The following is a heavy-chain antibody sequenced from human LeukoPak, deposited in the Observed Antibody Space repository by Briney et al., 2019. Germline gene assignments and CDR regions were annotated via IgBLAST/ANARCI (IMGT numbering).Heavy chain of an antibody. Sequence: GGSLRLSCTASGFTFTNTGMHWVRQAPGKGLEWVAFINYDGSDKYYADSVKGRITISRDNSRKTLYLQMTSLRAEDTAVYYCAKGSGWDYWGQGTLVTVSS. CDR1: GFTFTNTG. CDR2: INYDGSDK. CDR3: AKGSGWDY. J-gene: IGHJ4*02. D-gene: IGHD3-3*01. V-gene: IGHV3-30*02.